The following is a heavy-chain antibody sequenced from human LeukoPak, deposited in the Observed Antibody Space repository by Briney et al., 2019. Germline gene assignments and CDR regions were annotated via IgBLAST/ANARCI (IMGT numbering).Heavy chain of an antibody. J-gene: IGHJ4*02. CDR1: GFTFSRAW. D-gene: IGHD4-17*01. CDR3: TADLRGDYAPSLAS. Sequence: PGESLRLSCAASGFTFSRAWMNWVRQAPGKGLEWGGRFKSKTDGGTTDYAAPVKGRFTISRDDSESTLYLQMNSLKTEDTALYYCTADLRGDYAPSLASWGQGTLVTVSS. CDR2: FKSKTDGGTT. V-gene: IGHV3-15*01.